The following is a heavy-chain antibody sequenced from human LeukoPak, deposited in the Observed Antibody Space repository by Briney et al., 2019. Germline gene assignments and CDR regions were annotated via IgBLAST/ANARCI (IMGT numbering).Heavy chain of an antibody. Sequence: SETLSLTCTVSGGSVSSGSYYWSWIRQPPEKGLEWIGYIYYSGSTNYNPSLKSRVTISVDTSKNQFSLKLSSVTAADTAVYYCARVRYYYGMDVWGQGTTVTVSS. J-gene: IGHJ6*02. V-gene: IGHV4-61*01. CDR3: ARVRYYYGMDV. CDR1: GGSVSSGSYY. CDR2: IYYSGST.